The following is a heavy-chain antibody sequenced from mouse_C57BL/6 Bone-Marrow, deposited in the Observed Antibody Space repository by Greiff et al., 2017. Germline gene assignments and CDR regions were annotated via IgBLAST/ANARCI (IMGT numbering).Heavy chain of an antibody. Sequence: EVKLLESGGGLVKPGGSLKLSCAASGFTFSSYTMSWVRQTPEQRLQWVAAISGGGGNTYYPASVQGRFTISRDNDKNILYLQMSSLRSEDTALYYCARQVTTVLATKYFDVWGTGTTVTVSS. J-gene: IGHJ1*03. CDR2: ISGGGGNT. CDR1: GFTFSSYT. CDR3: ARQVTTVLATKYFDV. V-gene: IGHV5-9*01. D-gene: IGHD1-1*01.